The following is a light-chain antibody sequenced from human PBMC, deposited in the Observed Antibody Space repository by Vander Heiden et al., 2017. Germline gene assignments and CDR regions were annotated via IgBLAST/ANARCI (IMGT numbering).Light chain of an antibody. Sequence: DIQLTQSPSPLSASVGVTVTITCRASQSVKSWLAWNQQKPGKVPKLLIYQASTLESGVPSRFSGSESGTEFTLTISSLQPDDFAIYYCQQYNSYPWTFGQGTKVEI. V-gene: IGKV1-5*03. J-gene: IGKJ1*01. CDR3: QQYNSYPWT. CDR2: QAS. CDR1: QSVKSW.